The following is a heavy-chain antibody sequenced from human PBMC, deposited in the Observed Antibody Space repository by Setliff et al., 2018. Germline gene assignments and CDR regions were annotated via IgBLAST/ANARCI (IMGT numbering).Heavy chain of an antibody. V-gene: IGHV3-11*01. CDR2: INTYGTMA. CDR3: ARDGGQGKTFKL. J-gene: IGHJ3*01. Sequence: GGSLRLSCAASQFTFSRHYMSWVRQAPRKGLEWISNINTYGTMAWYAASVKGRFIISRDNTKNSESLQMNNVRDDDSAVYFCARDGGQGKTFKLWGQGTMVTVSS. D-gene: IGHD2-15*01. CDR1: QFTFSRHY.